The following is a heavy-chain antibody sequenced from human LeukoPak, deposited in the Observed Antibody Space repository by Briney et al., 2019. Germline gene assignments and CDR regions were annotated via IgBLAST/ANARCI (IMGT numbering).Heavy chain of an antibody. J-gene: IGHJ4*02. D-gene: IGHD6-19*01. CDR3: ARVQGSSSGWYEAGLDY. CDR1: GFTFSSYW. CDR2: INSDGSIT. Sequence: WGSLRLSCAASGFTFSSYWMYWVRQAPGKGLVWVSHINSDGSITSYADSVKGRFTISRDNAKNTLYLQMNSLIAEDTAVYYCARVQGSSSGWYEAGLDYWGQGTLVTVSS. V-gene: IGHV3-74*01.